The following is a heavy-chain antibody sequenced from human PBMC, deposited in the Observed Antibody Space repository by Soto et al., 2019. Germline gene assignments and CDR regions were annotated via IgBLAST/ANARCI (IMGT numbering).Heavy chain of an antibody. Sequence: PGESLNISCKGSGYSFTTYWIGLVRQMPGKGLEWMGIIYPGDSDTRYSPSFQGQVTISADKSISTAYLQWSSLKASDTAMYYCARRISSFDYGHFDYWGQGTLVTVSS. J-gene: IGHJ4*02. D-gene: IGHD3-10*01. CDR1: GYSFTTYW. CDR3: ARRISSFDYGHFDY. CDR2: IYPGDSDT. V-gene: IGHV5-51*01.